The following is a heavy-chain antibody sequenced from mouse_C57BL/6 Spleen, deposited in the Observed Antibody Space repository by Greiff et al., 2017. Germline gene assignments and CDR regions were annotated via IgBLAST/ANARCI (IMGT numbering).Heavy chain of an antibody. Sequence: QVQLQQPGAELVRPGSSVKLSCKASGYTFTSYWMHWVKQRPIQGLEWIGNIDPSDSETHYNQKFKDKATLTVDKSSSTAYMQLSSLTSEDSAVYYCARWGDYDGYWYFDVWGTGTTVTVSS. J-gene: IGHJ1*03. CDR3: ARWGDYDGYWYFDV. CDR1: GYTFTSYW. CDR2: IDPSDSET. D-gene: IGHD2-4*01. V-gene: IGHV1-52*01.